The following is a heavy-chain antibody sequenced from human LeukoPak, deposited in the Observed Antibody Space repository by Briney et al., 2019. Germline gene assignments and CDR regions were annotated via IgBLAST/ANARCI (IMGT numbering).Heavy chain of an antibody. Sequence: SETLSLTCTVSGGSISSNIYYWGWIRQPPGKGLEWIGSIYSGGSTYYNPSLKSRVTISVDTSKNQFSLKLSSVTAADTAMYYCASLTRIAAAFQHWGQGTLVTVSS. CDR3: ASLTRIAAAFQH. CDR1: GGSISSNIYY. V-gene: IGHV4-39*07. J-gene: IGHJ1*01. CDR2: IYSGGST. D-gene: IGHD6-13*01.